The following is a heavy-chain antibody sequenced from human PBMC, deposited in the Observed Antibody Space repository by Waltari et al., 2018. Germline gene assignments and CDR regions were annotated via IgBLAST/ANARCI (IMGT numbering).Heavy chain of an antibody. Sequence: QVQLQESGPGLVKPSETLSLTCAVSGYSISSGYYWCCIRQPPGKGLEWIGSIYHSGSTYYNPSLKSRVTISVDTSKNQFSLKVSSVTAADTAVYYCARHESSSSNFDYWGQGTLVTVSS. CDR3: ARHESSSSNFDY. CDR1: GYSISSGYY. V-gene: IGHV4-38-2*01. D-gene: IGHD6-6*01. CDR2: IYHSGST. J-gene: IGHJ4*02.